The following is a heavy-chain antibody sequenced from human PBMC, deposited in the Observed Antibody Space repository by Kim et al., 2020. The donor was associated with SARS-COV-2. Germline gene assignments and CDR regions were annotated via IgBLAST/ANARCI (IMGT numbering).Heavy chain of an antibody. CDR1: GFTFSTYA. CDR2: ISYDGTNK. D-gene: IGHD2-2*02. CDR3: AREGKMSTYPPDY. V-gene: IGHV3-30*04. Sequence: GGSLRLSCEVSGFTFSTYAMHWVRQAPGKGLEWVAVISYDGTNKYYADSVKGRFTISRDDSENALYLQMNSLRPEDTAVYYCAREGKMSTYPPDYWGQGTLVIVSS. J-gene: IGHJ4*02.